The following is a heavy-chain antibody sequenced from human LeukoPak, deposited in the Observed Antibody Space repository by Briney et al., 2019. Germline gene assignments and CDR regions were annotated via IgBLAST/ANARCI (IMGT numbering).Heavy chain of an antibody. CDR3: AKAFGTNGYFQLPIDF. V-gene: IGHV3-23*01. Sequence: GGSLRLSCAASGFTFSRNGMTWVRQAPGKGLEWVSAISGSGGNTYYADSVKGRFTISRDNSKNTLYLQMNSLRAEDTAVYYCAKAFGTNGYFQLPIDFWGQGTLVTVSS. CDR2: ISGSGGNT. J-gene: IGHJ4*02. D-gene: IGHD2-8*01. CDR1: GFTFSRNG.